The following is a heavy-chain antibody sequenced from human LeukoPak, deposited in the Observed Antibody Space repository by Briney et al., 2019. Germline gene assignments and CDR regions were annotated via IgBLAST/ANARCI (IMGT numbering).Heavy chain of an antibody. CDR3: GRDGDYAAFDY. D-gene: IGHD4-17*01. V-gene: IGHV3-74*01. CDR1: GFTFSNYW. CDR2: INSGGSST. Sequence: GWSLRLSCAASGFTFSNYWMHWVRQAPGKGLVWVSRINSGGSSTTYPDSVKGRFAICRDNAKNTLYLQMSSRRAEDTAVYDCGRDGDYAAFDYGGQGRLVT. J-gene: IGHJ4*02.